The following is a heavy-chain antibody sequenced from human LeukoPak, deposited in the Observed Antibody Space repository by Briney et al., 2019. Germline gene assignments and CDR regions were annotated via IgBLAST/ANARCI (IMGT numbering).Heavy chain of an antibody. D-gene: IGHD3-22*01. CDR1: GNTFSHYG. Sequence: ASVKVSCKASGNTFSHYGFSWVRQAAGQGREWMGWISANSGNTDYAQKFQGRVTLTTDTSTSIAYMELRSLTSDDPAVYYCARDIGVSRFDPWGQETLVTVSS. CDR3: ARDIGVSRFDP. CDR2: ISANSGNT. J-gene: IGHJ5*02. V-gene: IGHV1-18*01.